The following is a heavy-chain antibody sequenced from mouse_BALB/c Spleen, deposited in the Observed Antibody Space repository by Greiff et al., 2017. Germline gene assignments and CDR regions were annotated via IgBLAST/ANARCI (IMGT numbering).Heavy chain of an antibody. Sequence: VKLMESGPGLVAPSQSLSITCTVSGFSLTSYGVHWVRQPPGKGLEWLGMIWGDGSTDYNSALKSRLSISKDNSKSQVFLKMNSLQTDDTARYYCARVGSGLLFAYWGQGTLVTVSA. V-gene: IGHV2-6-7*01. J-gene: IGHJ3*01. CDR1: GFSLTSYG. CDR2: IWGDGST. CDR3: ARVGSGLLFAY. D-gene: IGHD3-1*01.